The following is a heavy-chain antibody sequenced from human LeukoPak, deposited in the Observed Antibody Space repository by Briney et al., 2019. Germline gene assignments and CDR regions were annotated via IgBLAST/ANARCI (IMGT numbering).Heavy chain of an antibody. J-gene: IGHJ4*02. CDR1: GFTVSSNY. CDR3: ARGAFD. D-gene: IGHD3-16*01. V-gene: IGHV3-66*01. Sequence: GGSLRLSCAASGFTVSSNYMNWVRQAPGEGLKWVSVIYNTGSAYYADSVKGRFTISRDTSKNTLYLQMNNLRVDDTAVYYCARGAFDWGQGTLVTVSS. CDR2: IYNTGSA.